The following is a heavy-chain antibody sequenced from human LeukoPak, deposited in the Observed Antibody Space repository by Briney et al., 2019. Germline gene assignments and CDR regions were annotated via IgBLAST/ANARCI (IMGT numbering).Heavy chain of an antibody. J-gene: IGHJ5*02. D-gene: IGHD3-22*01. V-gene: IGHV4-4*07. Sequence: SETLSLTCTVSGGSLSSYYWSWIRQPAGKGLEWIGRIYTSGSTNYNPSLKSRVTMSVDTSKNQFSLKLSSVTATDTAVYYCARDSSGYPWGWFDPWGQGTLVTVSS. CDR3: ARDSSGYPWGWFDP. CDR1: GGSLSSYY. CDR2: IYTSGST.